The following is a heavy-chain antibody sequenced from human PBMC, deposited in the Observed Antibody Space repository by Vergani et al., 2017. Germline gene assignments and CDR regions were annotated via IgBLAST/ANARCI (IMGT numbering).Heavy chain of an antibody. CDR2: INSDGSST. Sequence: EVQLVESGGGLVQPGGSLRLSCAASGFTFSSYWMHWVRQAPGKGLVWVSRINSDGSSTSYADSVKGRFTISRDNAKNSLYLQMNSLRAEDTAVYYCAREAITMVRGVIRNGMDVWGQGP. CDR3: AREAITMVRGVIRNGMDV. V-gene: IGHV3-74*01. J-gene: IGHJ6*02. D-gene: IGHD3-10*01. CDR1: GFTFSSYW.